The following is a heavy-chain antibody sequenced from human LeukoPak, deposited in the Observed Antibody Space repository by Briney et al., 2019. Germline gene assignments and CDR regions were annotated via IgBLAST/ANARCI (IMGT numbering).Heavy chain of an antibody. CDR1: GYTLTELS. V-gene: IGHV1-24*01. D-gene: IGHD4-17*01. Sequence: ASVKVSCKVSGYTLTELSMHWVRQAPGKGLEWMGGFDPEDGETIYAQKFQGRVTMTRDTSTSTVYMELSSLRSEDTAVYYCARGNYGAPFDIWGQGTMVTVSS. CDR3: ARGNYGAPFDI. CDR2: FDPEDGET. J-gene: IGHJ3*02.